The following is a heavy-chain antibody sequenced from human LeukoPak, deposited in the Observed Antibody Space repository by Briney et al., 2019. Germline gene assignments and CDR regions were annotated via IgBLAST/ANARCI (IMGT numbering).Heavy chain of an antibody. CDR2: IYYSGST. CDR1: GGSISSYY. J-gene: IGHJ3*02. D-gene: IGHD4-17*01. CDR3: ARDSPRYDAFDI. Sequence: NTSETLSLTCTVSGGSISSYYWSWIRQPPGKGLEWIGYIYYSGSTNYNPSLKSRVTISVDTSKNQFSLKLSSVTAADTAVYYCARDSPRYDAFDIWGQGTMVTVSS. V-gene: IGHV4-59*01.